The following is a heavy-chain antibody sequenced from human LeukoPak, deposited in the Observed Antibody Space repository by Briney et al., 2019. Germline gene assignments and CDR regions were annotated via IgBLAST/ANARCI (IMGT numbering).Heavy chain of an antibody. J-gene: IGHJ6*03. Sequence: PGGALRLSFEASGFTFSWYWMSGVRQAPWKGREGVGNINKDGSEKYYVDSVKGRFTISRDNAKNSLYLQMNSLRAEDTAVYYCARSEKSSSWSMTLRYYYYYMDVWGKGTTVTVSS. CDR1: GFTFSWYW. V-gene: IGHV3-7*01. CDR3: ARSEKSSSWSMTLRYYYYYMDV. D-gene: IGHD6-13*01. CDR2: INKDGSEK.